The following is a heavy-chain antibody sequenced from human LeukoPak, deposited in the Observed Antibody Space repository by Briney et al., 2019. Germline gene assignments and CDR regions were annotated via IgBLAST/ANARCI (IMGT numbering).Heavy chain of an antibody. Sequence: VASVKVSCKASGYTFTSYDINWVRQDTGQGLERMGWMNPNSGNTGYAQKFQGRVTMTRNTSISTAYMELSSLRSEDTAVYYCTRGGYGGPRVAFDYWGQGTLVTVS. D-gene: IGHD1-1*01. CDR2: MNPNSGNT. CDR1: GYTFTSYD. J-gene: IGHJ4*02. CDR3: TRGGYGGPRVAFDY. V-gene: IGHV1-8*01.